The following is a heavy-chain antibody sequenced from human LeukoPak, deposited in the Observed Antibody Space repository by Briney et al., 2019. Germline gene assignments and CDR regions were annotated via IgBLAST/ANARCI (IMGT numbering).Heavy chain of an antibody. CDR1: GYTFTDSY. V-gene: IGHV1-2*06. CDR2: INPNSGDP. CDR3: ARDQS. Sequence: ASVKVSCKTSGYTFTDSYIHWVRQAPGQGREWMGRINPNSGDPNYPQKFQGRVTMTRDTSISTAYMELSRLRSDDTAVYYCARDQSWGQGTLVTVSS. J-gene: IGHJ4*02.